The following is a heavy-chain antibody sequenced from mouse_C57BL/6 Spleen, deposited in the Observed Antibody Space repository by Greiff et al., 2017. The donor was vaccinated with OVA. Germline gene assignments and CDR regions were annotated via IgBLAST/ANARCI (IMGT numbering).Heavy chain of an antibody. CDR3: TVAPNYLDY. D-gene: IGHD5-1*01. CDR2: IDPETGGT. J-gene: IGHJ2*01. Sequence: QVQLQQSGAELVRPGASVTLSCKASGYTFTDYEMHWVKQTPVHGLEWIGAIDPETGGTAYNQKFKGKAILTADKSSSTAYMELRSLTSEDSAVYYCTVAPNYLDYWGQGTTLTVSS. CDR1: GYTFTDYE. V-gene: IGHV1-15*01.